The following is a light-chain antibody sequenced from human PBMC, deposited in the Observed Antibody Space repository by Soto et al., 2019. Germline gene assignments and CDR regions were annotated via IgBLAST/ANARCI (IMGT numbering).Light chain of an antibody. J-gene: IGLJ3*02. V-gene: IGLV2-14*03. CDR1: SSDVGGYDH. Sequence: QSALTQPASVSGSPGQSITISCTGTSSDVGGYDHVSWYQQHPGNAPKLIIYDVTVRPSGISRRFSGSKSDNTASLAVSGLQPADEADYYCSSYTNKDTLLFGGGTKVTVL. CDR2: DVT. CDR3: SSYTNKDTLL.